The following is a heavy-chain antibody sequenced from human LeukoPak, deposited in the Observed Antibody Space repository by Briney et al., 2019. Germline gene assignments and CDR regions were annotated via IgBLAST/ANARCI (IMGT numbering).Heavy chain of an antibody. D-gene: IGHD3-22*01. CDR1: GFTVSSNY. Sequence: GGSLRLSCAASGFTVSSNYMSWVRQAPGKGLEWVSIIYSGGSTYYADSVKGRFTISRDNSKNALYLQMNSLRAEDTAVYYCARDISSGYYDAFDIWGQGTMVTVSS. V-gene: IGHV3-66*01. CDR3: ARDISSGYYDAFDI. CDR2: IYSGGST. J-gene: IGHJ3*02.